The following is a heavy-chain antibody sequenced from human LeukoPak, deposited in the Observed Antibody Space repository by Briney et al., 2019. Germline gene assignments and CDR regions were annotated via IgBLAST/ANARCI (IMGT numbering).Heavy chain of an antibody. CDR3: ARGKDSNYSYYYYYYYMDV. Sequence: SETLTLTCTVSGGSISSYYWSWVRQPPGKGLEWVGYIYYSGSTNYNPSLKSRVTISVDTSKNQFSLKLSSVTAADTAVYYCARGKDSNYSYYYYYYYMDVWGKGTTVTVSS. J-gene: IGHJ6*03. CDR1: GGSISSYY. CDR2: IYYSGST. V-gene: IGHV4-59*01. D-gene: IGHD4-11*01.